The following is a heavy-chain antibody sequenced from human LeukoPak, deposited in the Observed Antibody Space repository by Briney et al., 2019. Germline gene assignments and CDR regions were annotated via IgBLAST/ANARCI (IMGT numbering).Heavy chain of an antibody. CDR3: ARGSSWSRVDY. V-gene: IGHV4-61*01. D-gene: IGHD6-13*01. CDR1: GGSISSSSYY. J-gene: IGHJ4*02. CDR2: IYYSGST. Sequence: SETLSLTCTVSGGSISSSSYYWSWIRQPPGKGLEWIGYIYYSGSTNYNPSLKSRVTISVDTSKNQFSLKLSSVTAADTAVYYCARGSSWSRVDYWGQGTLVTVSS.